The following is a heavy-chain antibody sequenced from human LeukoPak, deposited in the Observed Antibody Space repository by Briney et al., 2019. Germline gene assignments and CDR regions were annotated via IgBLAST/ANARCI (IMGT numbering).Heavy chain of an antibody. Sequence: SETLSLTCTVSGGSISSSSYYWGWIRQPPGKGLEWIGSIYYSGSTYYNPSLKSRVTISVDTSKNQFSLKLTSVTAADTAVYYCARVAYYYDSSGYYPLYFDYWGQGTLVTVSS. CDR1: GGSISSSSYY. V-gene: IGHV4-39*07. CDR3: ARVAYYYDSSGYYPLYFDY. CDR2: IYYSGST. J-gene: IGHJ4*02. D-gene: IGHD3-22*01.